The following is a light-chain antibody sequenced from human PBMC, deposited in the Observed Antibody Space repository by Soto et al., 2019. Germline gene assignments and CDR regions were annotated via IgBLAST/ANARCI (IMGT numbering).Light chain of an antibody. V-gene: IGLV1-44*01. Sequence: QSVLTQPPSASGTPGQRVTISCSGSSSNIGSNTVNWYQQLPGTAPKLLIYSNNQRPSGVPDRFSGSKSGTSASLAISGPQSEDEADYYCAASDDRLNGYVFGTGTKLTVL. J-gene: IGLJ1*01. CDR1: SSNIGSNT. CDR2: SNN. CDR3: AASDDRLNGYV.